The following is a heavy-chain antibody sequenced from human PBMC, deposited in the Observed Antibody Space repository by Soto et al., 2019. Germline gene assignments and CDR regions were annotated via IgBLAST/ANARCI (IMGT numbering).Heavy chain of an antibody. CDR2: ISYSGTT. Sequence: SETLCLTCTVSGGSISSNNNYWNWIRQPPGEGLEWIGFISYSGTTSYSPSLKSRVAISLDTSKNQFSLSLSSVTAADTAVYYCTRGRGYSYGLDPWGQGTLVTVS. V-gene: IGHV4-30-4*01. CDR1: GGSISSNNNY. J-gene: IGHJ5*02. D-gene: IGHD5-18*01. CDR3: TRGRGYSYGLDP.